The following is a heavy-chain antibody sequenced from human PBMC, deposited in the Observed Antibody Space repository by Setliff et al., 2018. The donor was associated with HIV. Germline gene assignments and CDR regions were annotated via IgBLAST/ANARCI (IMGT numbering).Heavy chain of an antibody. D-gene: IGHD3-9*01. Sequence: PVGSLSLSCSASAFTFSAYSMNWVRQAPGKGLEWVSSISSSSTKIYYADSVKCRVTISRDNAKNSLYLQMSSLSAEDTAVYYCARDRTDILTGEYYYYYYGMDVWGQGTTVTVSS. CDR2: ISSSSTKI. V-gene: IGHV3-21*01. J-gene: IGHJ6*02. CDR3: ARDRTDILTGEYYYYYYGMDV. CDR1: AFTFSAYS.